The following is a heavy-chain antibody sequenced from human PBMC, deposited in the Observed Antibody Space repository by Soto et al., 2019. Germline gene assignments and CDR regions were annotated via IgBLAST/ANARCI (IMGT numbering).Heavy chain of an antibody. CDR3: ARDRQWEPLLY. D-gene: IGHD1-26*01. V-gene: IGHV1-18*01. CDR2: VSAYNRNS. Sequence: QVQLVQSGSEVKKPGASVRVTCKASGYTFRNYGISWVREAPGQGLEWMGWVSAYNRNSNYAQKFEARVIMTADTATSTAYLELRGLISYDTAIYYCARDRQWEPLLYWGQGTLVTVSS. J-gene: IGHJ4*02. CDR1: GYTFRNYG.